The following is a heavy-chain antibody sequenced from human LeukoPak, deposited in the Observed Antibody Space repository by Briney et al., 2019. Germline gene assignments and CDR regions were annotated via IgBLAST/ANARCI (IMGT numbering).Heavy chain of an antibody. Sequence: GASVKVSCKASGYIITGYYLHWVRQAPGQGLEWMGRIYPKSGGTNYAQKFQGRVSMTKDTSISIAYMELSRLRSDDTAVYYCAREAYGGNPPDDAFDIWGQGRMVTVSS. CDR3: AREAYGGNPPDDAFDI. V-gene: IGHV1-2*06. D-gene: IGHD4-23*01. CDR1: GYIITGYY. J-gene: IGHJ3*02. CDR2: IYPKSGGT.